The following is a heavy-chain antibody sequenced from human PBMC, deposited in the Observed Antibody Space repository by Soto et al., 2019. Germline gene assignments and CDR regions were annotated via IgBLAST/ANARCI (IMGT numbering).Heavy chain of an antibody. D-gene: IGHD4-17*01. CDR3: ARDLNDYPNWFDP. J-gene: IGHJ5*02. CDR1: GGSVSSADHY. CDR2: IYYSGIT. Sequence: PSETLSLTCTVSGGSVSSADHYWSWIRQAPGKGLEWIGYIYYSGITYYTPSLKSRVSMTVDTSKNQFSLKLHSVTAADTAIYYCARDLNDYPNWFDPCGQGILVTVSS. V-gene: IGHV4-30-4*01.